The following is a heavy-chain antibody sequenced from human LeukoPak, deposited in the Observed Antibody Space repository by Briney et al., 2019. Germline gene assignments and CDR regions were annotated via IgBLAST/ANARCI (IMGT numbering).Heavy chain of an antibody. Sequence: ASVTVSFTASGYTFTSYYMHWVRQAPGQGLEWMGIINPSGGSTSYAQKFQGRVTMTRDTSTSTVYMELSSLRSEDTAVYYCARDAPSRIAAGWFDPWGQGTLVTVSS. V-gene: IGHV1-46*01. CDR1: GYTFTSYY. D-gene: IGHD6-13*01. J-gene: IGHJ5*02. CDR2: INPSGGST. CDR3: ARDAPSRIAAGWFDP.